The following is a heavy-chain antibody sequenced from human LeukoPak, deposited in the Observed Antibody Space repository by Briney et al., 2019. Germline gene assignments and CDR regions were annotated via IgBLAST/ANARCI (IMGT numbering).Heavy chain of an antibody. CDR2: IYYSGST. CDR1: GGSISNYY. V-gene: IGHV4-59*08. CDR3: ARHRASLFDR. Sequence: SETLSLTCTVSGGSISNYYWTWIRQPPGKGLEWIGYIYYSGSTNYNPSLKSRVTVSVDTSKNQFSLKLSSVSAADTAVYYCARHRASLFDRWGQGTLVTVSS. J-gene: IGHJ5*02.